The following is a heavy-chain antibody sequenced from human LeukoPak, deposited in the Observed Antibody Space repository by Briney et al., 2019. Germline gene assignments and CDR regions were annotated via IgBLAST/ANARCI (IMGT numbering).Heavy chain of an antibody. V-gene: IGHV4-39*01. CDR3: ASWVMITFGDQTLSYFDY. CDR2: IYYSGST. D-gene: IGHD3-16*01. J-gene: IGHJ4*02. CDR1: GGSISSSSYY. Sequence: PSETLSLTCTVSGGSISSSSYYWGWIRQPPGKGLEWIGSIYYSGSTYYNPSLKSRVTISVDTSKNQFSLKLSSVTAADTAVYYCASWVMITFGDQTLSYFDYWGQGTLVTVSS.